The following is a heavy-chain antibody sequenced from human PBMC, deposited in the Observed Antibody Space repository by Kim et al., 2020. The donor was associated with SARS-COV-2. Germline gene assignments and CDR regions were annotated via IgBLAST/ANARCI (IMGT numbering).Heavy chain of an antibody. CDR3: AREWREPNSCCSFDY. CDR1: GFTFSSYS. J-gene: IGHJ4*02. D-gene: IGHD2-15*01. CDR2: ISSSSSYI. V-gene: IGHV3-21*01. Sequence: GGSLRLSCAASGFTFSSYSMNWVRQAPGKGLEWVSSISSSSSYIYYADSVKGRFTISRDNAKNSLYLQMNSLRAEDTAVYYCAREWREPNSCCSFDYWGQGTLVTVSS.